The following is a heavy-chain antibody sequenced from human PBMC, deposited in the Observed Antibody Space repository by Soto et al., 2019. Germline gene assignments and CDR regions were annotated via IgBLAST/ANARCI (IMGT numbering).Heavy chain of an antibody. V-gene: IGHV3-11*01. J-gene: IGHJ3*02. CDR2: ISRSGNTM. D-gene: IGHD2-2*02. Sequence: PGGSLRLSCAASGFTSWDYDMSWIRQAPGKGLEWVSYISRSGNTMYYGDYVKGRFTISRGNAENSVFLQMISLRAEDTAVYYCVREGRSSTSCNTGCAFDIWGQGTMVTVSS. CDR1: GFTSWDYD. CDR3: VREGRSSTSCNTGCAFDI.